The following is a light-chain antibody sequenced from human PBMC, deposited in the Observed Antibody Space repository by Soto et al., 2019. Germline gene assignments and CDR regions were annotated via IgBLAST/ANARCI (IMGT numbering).Light chain of an antibody. CDR1: QDIKNY. J-gene: IGKJ4*01. CDR3: QQYDNLPLT. CDR2: DAS. V-gene: IGKV1-33*01. Sequence: DIQMTQSPSSLSASVGDRVTITCQASQDIKNYLNWYQQKSGKAPKLLIYDASDLETGVPSRFSGSGSGTDFTFTINSLQPEDIATYYCQQYDNLPLTFGRGTKVDI.